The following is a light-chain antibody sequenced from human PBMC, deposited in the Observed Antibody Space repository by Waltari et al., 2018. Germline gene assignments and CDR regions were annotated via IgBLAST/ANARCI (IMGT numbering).Light chain of an antibody. J-gene: IGKJ3*01. V-gene: IGKV3-11*01. CDR3: QQRSS. CDR2: DAS. CDR1: QSVSSY. Sequence: EIELTQSPATLSLSPGERATLSCRAGQSVSSYLAWYQQKPGQAPRLLIYDASNRATGIPARFSGSGSGTDFTLTISSLEPEDFAVYYCQQRSSFGPGTKVDIK.